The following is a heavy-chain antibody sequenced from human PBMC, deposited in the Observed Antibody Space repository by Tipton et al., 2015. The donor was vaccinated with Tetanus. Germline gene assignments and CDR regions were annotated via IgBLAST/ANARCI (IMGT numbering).Heavy chain of an antibody. CDR3: AQGSNGGYYYDSSGYYFDY. J-gene: IGHJ4*02. Sequence: TLSLTCTVSGGSISSYYWSWIRQPPGKGLEWIGYIYYSGSTNYNPSLKSRVTISVDTSKNQFSLKLSSVTAADTAVYYCAQGSNGGYYYDSSGYYFDYWGQGTLVTVSS. CDR1: GGSISSYY. D-gene: IGHD3-22*01. V-gene: IGHV4-59*01. CDR2: IYYSGST.